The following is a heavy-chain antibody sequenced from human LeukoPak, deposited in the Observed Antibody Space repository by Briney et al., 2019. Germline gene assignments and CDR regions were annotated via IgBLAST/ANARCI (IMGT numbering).Heavy chain of an antibody. Sequence: ASVKVSCKASGYTFTSYYMHWVRQATGQGLEWMGWMNPKSGNTGYAQKFQGRVTITRNTSISTAYMELSSLRSEDTAVYYCARLEAVAGRDYWGQGTLVTVSS. J-gene: IGHJ4*02. D-gene: IGHD6-19*01. CDR1: GYTFTSYY. CDR3: ARLEAVAGRDY. CDR2: MNPKSGNT. V-gene: IGHV1-8*03.